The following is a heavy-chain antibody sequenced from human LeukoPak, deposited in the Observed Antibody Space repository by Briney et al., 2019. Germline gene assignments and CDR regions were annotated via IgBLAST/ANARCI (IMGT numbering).Heavy chain of an antibody. CDR3: ARAGMTTVTTFLVFDY. Sequence: SETLSLTCTVSGGSISSYYWSWIRQPPGKGLEWIGYIYYSGSTNYNPSLKSRVTISVETSKNEFSLKLRSVTAADTAVYYCARAGMTTVTTFLVFDYWGQGTLVTVSS. D-gene: IGHD4-17*01. J-gene: IGHJ4*02. CDR2: IYYSGST. V-gene: IGHV4-59*01. CDR1: GGSISSYY.